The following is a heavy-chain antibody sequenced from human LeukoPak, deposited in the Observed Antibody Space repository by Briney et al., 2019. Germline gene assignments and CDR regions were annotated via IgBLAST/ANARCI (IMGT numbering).Heavy chain of an antibody. V-gene: IGHV4-34*01. CDR1: GGSFSGYY. CDR3: ARRVLPIAAAGIVNWFDP. J-gene: IGHJ5*02. Sequence: PSETLSPTCAVYGGSFSGYYWSWIRQPPGKGLEWIGEINHSGSTNYNPSLKSRVTISVDTSKNQFSLKLSSVTAADTAVYYCARRVLPIAAAGIVNWFDPWGQGTLVTVSS. D-gene: IGHD6-13*01. CDR2: INHSGST.